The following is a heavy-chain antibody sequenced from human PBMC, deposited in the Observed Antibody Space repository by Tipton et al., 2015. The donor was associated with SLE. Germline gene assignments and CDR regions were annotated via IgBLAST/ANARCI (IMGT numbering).Heavy chain of an antibody. J-gene: IGHJ4*02. CDR2: IYHSGSA. CDR3: ARLADYGDFALDY. Sequence: GLVKPSETLSLTCSVSGGSISSYPWSWIRQPPGKGLEWIGHIYHSGSADHNPSLKSRLTLSLDTSNNQFSQKLTSVTAADTAVYYCARLADYGDFALDYWGQGTLVTVSS. V-gene: IGHV4-59*08. D-gene: IGHD4-17*01. CDR1: GGSISSYP.